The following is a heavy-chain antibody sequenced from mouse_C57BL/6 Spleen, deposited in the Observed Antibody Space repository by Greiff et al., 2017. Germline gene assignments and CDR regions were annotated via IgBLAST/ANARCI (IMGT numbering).Heavy chain of an antibody. CDR1: GFNIKDYY. D-gene: IGHD1-1*01. CDR3: TLITTVVATRAMDY. CDR2: IDPEDGDT. V-gene: IGHV14-1*01. Sequence: VQLKESGAELVRPGASVKLSCTASGFNIKDYYMHWVKQRPEQGLEWIGRIDPEDGDTEYAPKFQGKATMTADTSSNTAYLQLSSLTSEDTAVYYCTLITTVVATRAMDYWGQGTSVTVSS. J-gene: IGHJ4*01.